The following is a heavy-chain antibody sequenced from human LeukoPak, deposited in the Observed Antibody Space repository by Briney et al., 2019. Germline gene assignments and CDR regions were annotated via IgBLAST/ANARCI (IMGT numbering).Heavy chain of an antibody. Sequence: PGGSLRLSCAASGFTFSSYWMHWIRQPPGKGLEWIGSIYYSGSTYYNPSLKSRVTISVDTSKNQFSLKLSSVTAADTAVYYCARATYYDYVWGSYRSYYFDYWGQGTLVTVSS. D-gene: IGHD3-16*02. CDR1: GFTFSSYW. J-gene: IGHJ4*02. CDR2: IYYSGST. CDR3: ARATYYDYVWGSYRSYYFDY. V-gene: IGHV4-39*01.